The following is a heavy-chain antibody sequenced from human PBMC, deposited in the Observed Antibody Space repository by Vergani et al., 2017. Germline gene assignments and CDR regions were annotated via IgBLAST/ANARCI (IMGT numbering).Heavy chain of an antibody. CDR1: GFSLSTSGVG. D-gene: IGHD2-15*01. V-gene: IGHV2-5*02. J-gene: IGHJ4*02. CDR3: AHSPFAATQDFDY. CDR2: SYWDDDK. Sequence: QITLKESGPTLVKPRQTLTLTCTFSGFSLSTSGVGGGWIRQRQGKAVEWLASSYWDDDKRYSPVLKSRLTNTKDTSKNQVIITMTNMNPVDTATYYCAHSPFAATQDFDYWGQGTLVTVSS.